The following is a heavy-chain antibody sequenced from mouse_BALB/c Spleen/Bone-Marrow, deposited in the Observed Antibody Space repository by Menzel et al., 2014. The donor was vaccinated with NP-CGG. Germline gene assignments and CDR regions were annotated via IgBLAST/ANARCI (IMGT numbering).Heavy chain of an antibody. D-gene: IGHD5-5*01. CDR1: GYSITSGYY. CDR3: AKGGIYLMDY. CDR2: ISYDGSN. Sequence: DVHLVESGPGLVKPSQSLSLTCSVTGYSITSGYYWNWIRQFPGNKLEWMGYISYDGSNNYNPSLKNRISITRDTSKNQFFLKLNSVTTEDTATYYCAKGGIYLMDYWGRGTSVTVSS. V-gene: IGHV3-6*02. J-gene: IGHJ4*01.